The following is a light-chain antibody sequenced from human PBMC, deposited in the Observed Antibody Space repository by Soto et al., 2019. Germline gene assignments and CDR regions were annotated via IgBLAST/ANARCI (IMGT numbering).Light chain of an antibody. CDR2: DAS. Sequence: DIPMTQSPSTLSASVGDRVTITCRASQSIGSSLAWYQQKPGKAPNLLISDASSLERGVPSRFSGSGSGTEFTLTIRSLQPDDFATYYCQQYNGYSRTFGQGTKVDIK. CDR3: QQYNGYSRT. J-gene: IGKJ1*01. CDR1: QSIGSS. V-gene: IGKV1-5*01.